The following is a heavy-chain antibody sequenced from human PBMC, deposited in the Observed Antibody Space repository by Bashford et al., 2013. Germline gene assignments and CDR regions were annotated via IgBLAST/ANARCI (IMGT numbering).Heavy chain of an antibody. V-gene: IGHV4-59*01. CDR2: IYYSGNT. CDR3: ARSSSWYLHVGY. Sequence: SETLSLTCTVSRGSISTYYWSWIRQPPGKGLEWIGYIYYSGNTNYNPSLKSRVTISVDTSKNQFSLNLSSVTAADTAVYYCARSSSWYLHVGYWGQGTLVTVSS. CDR1: RGSISTYY. J-gene: IGHJ4*02. D-gene: IGHD6-13*01.